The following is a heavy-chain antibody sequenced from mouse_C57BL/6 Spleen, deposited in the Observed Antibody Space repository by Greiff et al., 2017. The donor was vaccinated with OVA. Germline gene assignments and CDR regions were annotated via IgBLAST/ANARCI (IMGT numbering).Heavy chain of an antibody. J-gene: IGHJ2*01. CDR2: ISYSGST. D-gene: IGHD1-1*01. CDR1: GYSFTSDY. CDR3: ARSLYGSHFDY. V-gene: IGHV3-8*01. Sequence: EVQGVESGPGLVKPSQTLSLSCSATGYSFTSDYWNWIRKFPGNKLEYMGYISYSGSTSYNPSLKSRISISRDTSKNQYYLQLNSVTIEDTATYYCARSLYGSHFDYWGQGTTLTVSS.